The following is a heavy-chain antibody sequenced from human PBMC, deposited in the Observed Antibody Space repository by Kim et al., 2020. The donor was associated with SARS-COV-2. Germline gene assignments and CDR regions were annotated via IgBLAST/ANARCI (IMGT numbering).Heavy chain of an antibody. CDR1: GGSLRSLHF. V-gene: IGHV4-4*02. D-gene: IGHD6-19*01. J-gene: IGHJ4*02. CDR2: IYHSGST. Sequence: SETLSLTCAVSGGSLRSLHFCSWFRQPPGKGLEWIGEIYHSGSTNYNPSLKSRVTISVDKSKNQFSLKLSSVTAADTAAYYCARASAVAGRFDYWGQGTLVTVSS. CDR3: ARASAVAGRFDY.